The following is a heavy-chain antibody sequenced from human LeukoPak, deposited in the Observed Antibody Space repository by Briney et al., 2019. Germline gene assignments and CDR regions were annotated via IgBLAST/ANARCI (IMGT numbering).Heavy chain of an antibody. V-gene: IGHV4-34*01. J-gene: IGHJ5*01. CDR3: AGRGSGSYYQPQTPFDP. Sequence: SETLSLTCAASGGSFSGYYWSWIRQPPGKGLEWVGEINNSGSTTYNPSPRSRVITTVETYTNQFSLKQSYVTTAETAVYYCAGRGSGSYYQPQTPFDPWGQGTLVTVSS. CDR2: INNSGST. D-gene: IGHD3-10*01. CDR1: GGSFSGYY.